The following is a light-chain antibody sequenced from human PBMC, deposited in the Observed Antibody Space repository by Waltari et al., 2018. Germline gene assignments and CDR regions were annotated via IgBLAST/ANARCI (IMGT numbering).Light chain of an antibody. CDR2: RTN. CDR1: KNNVGNQG. CDR3: AAWDNNLNAYV. J-gene: IGLJ1*01. V-gene: IGLV10-54*04. Sequence: QAGLTQPPSVSKALKQTATLTCIGNKNNVGNQGVVWLQQRQGHPPKLLSSRTNNRPSGTSERFSTSRSGNTASLTISGLQAEDEGDYYCAAWDNNLNAYVCGPGTKVTVL.